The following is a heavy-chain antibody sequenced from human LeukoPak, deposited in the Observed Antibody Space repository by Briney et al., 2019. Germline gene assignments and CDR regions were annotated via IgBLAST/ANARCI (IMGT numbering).Heavy chain of an antibody. D-gene: IGHD2-2*01. V-gene: IGHV4-4*02. CDR2: INHSGST. Sequence: SETLSLTCAVSGGSISSSNWWSWVRQPPGKGLEWIGEINHSGSTNYNPSLKSRVTISVDTSKNQFSLKLSSVTAADTAVYYCARGRGYCSSTSCYAHYYYYYMDVWGKGTTVTVSS. CDR1: GGSISSSNW. J-gene: IGHJ6*03. CDR3: ARGRGYCSSTSCYAHYYYYYMDV.